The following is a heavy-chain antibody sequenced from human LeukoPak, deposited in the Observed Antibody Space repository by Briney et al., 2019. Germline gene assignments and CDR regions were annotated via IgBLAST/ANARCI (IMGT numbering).Heavy chain of an antibody. D-gene: IGHD2-15*01. J-gene: IGHJ5*02. CDR1: GGSISSSSYY. V-gene: IGHV4-39*07. Sequence: SETLSLTCTVSGGSISSSSYYWGWIRQPPGKGLEWIGSIYYSGSTYYNPSLKSRVTISVDTSKNQFSLKLSSVTAADTAVYYCARERDIVVVVAADYWFDPWGQGTLVTVSS. CDR3: ARERDIVVVVAADYWFDP. CDR2: IYYSGST.